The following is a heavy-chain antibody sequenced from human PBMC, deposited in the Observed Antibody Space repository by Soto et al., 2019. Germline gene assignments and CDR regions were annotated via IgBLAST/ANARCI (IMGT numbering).Heavy chain of an antibody. CDR1: GFTLSPYA. CDR3: ARDRTYYDPWSVGGYYGMDV. Sequence: QVQLVESGGGVVQPGRSLRLSCVASGFTLSPYAMHWVRQAPGKGLQWVAVMSYDGSNEHYADSVKGRFTISRDNSKNTLYLQLDSLRADDKAVYYCARDRTYYDPWSVGGYYGMDVWGQGTTVTVSS. D-gene: IGHD3-3*01. V-gene: IGHV3-30-3*01. J-gene: IGHJ6*02. CDR2: MSYDGSNE.